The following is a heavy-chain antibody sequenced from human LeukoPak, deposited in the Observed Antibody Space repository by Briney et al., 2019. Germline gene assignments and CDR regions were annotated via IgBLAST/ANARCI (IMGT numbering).Heavy chain of an antibody. CDR3: XXXLVGSSGCYFFDY. Sequence: GGSLGLSCAASGFTFSSYAMSWVRQAPGKGLEWISAIVGSGGSTYYADSVKGRFTISRDNPRNTVYLQMNSLRAEDTAVYFXXXXLVGSSGCYFFDYWGQGTLVTVSS. J-gene: IGHJ4*02. CDR1: GFTFSSYA. D-gene: IGHD3-22*01. CDR2: IVGSGGST. V-gene: IGHV3-23*01.